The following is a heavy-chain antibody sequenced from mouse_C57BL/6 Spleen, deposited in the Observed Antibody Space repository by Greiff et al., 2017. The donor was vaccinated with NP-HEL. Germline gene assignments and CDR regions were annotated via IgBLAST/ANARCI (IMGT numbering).Heavy chain of an antibody. Sequence: QVQLKQPGAELVKPGASVKLSCKASGYTFTSYWMHWVKQRPGQGLEWIGMIHPNSGSTNYNEKFKSKATLTVDKSSSTAYMQLSSLTSEDSAVYYCARSAWGYYGSSYDFDYWGQGTTLTVSS. CDR3: ARSAWGYYGSSYDFDY. J-gene: IGHJ2*01. CDR2: IHPNSGST. CDR1: GYTFTSYW. V-gene: IGHV1-64*01. D-gene: IGHD1-1*01.